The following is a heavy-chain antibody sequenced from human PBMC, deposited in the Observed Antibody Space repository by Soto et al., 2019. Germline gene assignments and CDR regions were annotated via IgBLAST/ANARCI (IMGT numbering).Heavy chain of an antibody. CDR3: ARGPVSSRGRRAGIVDY. CDR1: GFTFSSYV. Sequence: QVQLVESGGGVVQPGTSLRLSCAASGFTFSSYVMHWVRQAPGKGLEWVAVISYDGSNTYYADSVKGRFTISRDNSKNTLYLQRGSLRAEDTAVYYCARGPVSSRGRRAGIVDYWGLGTPVTVSS. J-gene: IGHJ4*01. V-gene: IGHV3-30-3*01. CDR2: ISYDGSNT. D-gene: IGHD2-2*01.